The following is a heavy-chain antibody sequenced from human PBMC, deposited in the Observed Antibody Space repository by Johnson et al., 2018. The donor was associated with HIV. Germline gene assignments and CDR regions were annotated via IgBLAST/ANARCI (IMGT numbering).Heavy chain of an antibody. CDR2: IWYDGSNK. CDR3: ARELQLWFSAFDI. J-gene: IGHJ3*02. D-gene: IGHD5-18*01. V-gene: IGHV3-30*14. CDR1: GFMFSSFA. Sequence: QVQLVESGGGLVKPGGSLRLSCAASGFMFSSFAMHWVRQAPGKGLEWVAVIWYDGSNKYYADSVKGRFTISRDNSKNTLYLQMGSLRAEDMAVYYCARELQLWFSAFDIWGQGTMVTVSS.